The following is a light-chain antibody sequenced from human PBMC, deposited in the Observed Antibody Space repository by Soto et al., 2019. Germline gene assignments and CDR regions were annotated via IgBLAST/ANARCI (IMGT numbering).Light chain of an antibody. CDR1: QSISSW. V-gene: IGKV1-5*03. Sequence: DIQMTQSPSTLSASVRDRVTITCRASQSISSWLAWYQQKPGTAPNLLIYKASTLQGGVPSRFSGSGSGTEFTLTISSLQPDDSAIYYCQQYSDNWTFGQGTKV. CDR3: QQYSDNWT. J-gene: IGKJ1*01. CDR2: KAS.